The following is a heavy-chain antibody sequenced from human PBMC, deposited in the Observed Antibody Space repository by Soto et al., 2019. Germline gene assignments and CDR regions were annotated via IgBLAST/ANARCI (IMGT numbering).Heavy chain of an antibody. J-gene: IGHJ4*02. Sequence: SGFTFSSYAMHWVRQAPGKGLEWVSVIYSAGSADFADSVKGRFTISRDNSKNTLYLQMSSLRAEDTAVYYCARVPSTSYHYFDYWGQGTLVTVSS. D-gene: IGHD2-2*01. CDR3: ARVPSTSYHYFDY. CDR2: IYSAGSA. CDR1: GFTFSSYA. V-gene: IGHV3-66*01.